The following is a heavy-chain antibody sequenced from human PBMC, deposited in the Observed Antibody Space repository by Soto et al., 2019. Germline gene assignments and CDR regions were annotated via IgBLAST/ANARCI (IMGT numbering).Heavy chain of an antibody. CDR2: MSHSGGT. V-gene: IGHV4-34*01. CDR3: ARVERGTVTTVVDAFDI. D-gene: IGHD1-1*01. J-gene: IGHJ3*02. Sequence: QVQLQQWGAGLLKPSETLSLTCAVYGGFVSSGSYYWSWIRQPPGKGLEWIGEMSHSGGTHFNPSLKSRVTISVDTSKNQFSLRISSVTAADTVLYYCARVERGTVTTVVDAFDIWGPGTMVTVSS. CDR1: GGFVSSGSYY.